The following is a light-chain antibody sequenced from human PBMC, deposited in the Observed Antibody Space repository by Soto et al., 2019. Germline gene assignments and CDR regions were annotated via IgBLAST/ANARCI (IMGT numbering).Light chain of an antibody. V-gene: IGLV2-11*01. CDR1: SSDVGGYNY. J-gene: IGLJ1*01. CDR2: DVS. Sequence: QSALAQPRSVSGSPGQSVTISCTGTSSDVGGYNYVSWYQQHPGKAPKVMIYDVSKRPSGVPDRFSGSKSGNTASLTISGLQAGDEADYYCCSYAGTYTFEVFXTGTKV. CDR3: CSYAGTYTFEV.